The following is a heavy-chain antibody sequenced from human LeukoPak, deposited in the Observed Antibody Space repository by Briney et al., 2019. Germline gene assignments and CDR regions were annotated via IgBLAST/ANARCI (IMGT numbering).Heavy chain of an antibody. CDR3: ARGRTGWRDY. V-gene: IGHV4-34*01. D-gene: IGHD2-2*01. J-gene: IGHJ4*02. Sequence: SETLSLTCAVYGGSLSGYYWSWIRQPPGKGLEWIGEINHSGSTNYNPSLKSRVTISVDTSKNQFSLKLSSVTAADTAVYYCARGRTGWRDYWGQGTLVTVSS. CDR1: GGSLSGYY. CDR2: INHSGST.